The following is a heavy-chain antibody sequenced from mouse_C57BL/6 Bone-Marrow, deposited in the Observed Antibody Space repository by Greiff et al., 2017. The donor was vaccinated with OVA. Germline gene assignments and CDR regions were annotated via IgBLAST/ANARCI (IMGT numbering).Heavy chain of an antibody. CDR3: ARGDWDDYFDY. J-gene: IGHJ2*01. Sequence: VQLQQSGAELVMPGASVKLSCKASGYTFTSYWMHWVKQRPGQGLEWIGEIDPSDSYTNYNQKFKGKSTLTVDKSSSTAYMQLSSLTSEDSAVYYCARGDWDDYFDYWGQGTTLTVSS. D-gene: IGHD4-1*01. V-gene: IGHV1-69*01. CDR1: GYTFTSYW. CDR2: IDPSDSYT.